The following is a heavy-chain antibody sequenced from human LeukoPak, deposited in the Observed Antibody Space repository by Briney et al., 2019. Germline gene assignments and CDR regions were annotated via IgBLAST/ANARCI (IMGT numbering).Heavy chain of an antibody. J-gene: IGHJ4*02. V-gene: IGHV3-48*01. CDR3: ARDLPVAAADF. CDR1: GFSLTNFD. CDR2: FSVRYNVI. Sequence: SGGSLRLSCAASGFSLTNFDMNWIRQAPGKGLEWVSFFSVRYNVIYYADSVKGRFTVSRDDAKNSLYLQINSLRADDTAVYYCARDLPVAAADFWGQGTLVTVSS. D-gene: IGHD6-13*01.